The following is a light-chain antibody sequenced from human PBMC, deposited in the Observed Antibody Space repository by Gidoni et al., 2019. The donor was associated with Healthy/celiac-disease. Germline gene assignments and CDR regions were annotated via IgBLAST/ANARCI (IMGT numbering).Light chain of an antibody. CDR1: QSVSSY. Sequence: EIVLTQSPATLSLSPGERATLSCRASQSVSSYLAWYQQKPGQAPRLRIYDASNRATGIPARFSGSGSGTDFTLTISSLEPEDFAVYYCQQRSNWPRTFGQXTKLEIK. J-gene: IGKJ2*01. CDR3: QQRSNWPRT. CDR2: DAS. V-gene: IGKV3-11*01.